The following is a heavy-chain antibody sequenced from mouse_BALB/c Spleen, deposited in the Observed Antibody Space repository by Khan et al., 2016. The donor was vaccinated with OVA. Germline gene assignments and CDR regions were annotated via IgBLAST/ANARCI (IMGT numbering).Heavy chain of an antibody. CDR1: GYTSTNYG. J-gene: IGHJ1*01. CDR2: INTYTGEP. D-gene: IGHD2-14*01. CDR3: ARTYYSYDRYFDV. Sequence: QIQLVQSGPELKKPGETVKISCKASGYTSTNYGMNWVKQAPGKGLKWMGWINTYTGEPTYADDFKGRFAFSLETSASTAYLQISNLKNEDMATFFCARTYYSYDRYFDVWGAGTTVTVSS. V-gene: IGHV9-1*02.